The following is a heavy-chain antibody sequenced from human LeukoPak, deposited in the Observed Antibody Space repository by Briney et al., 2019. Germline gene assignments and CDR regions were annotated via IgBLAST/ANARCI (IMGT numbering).Heavy chain of an antibody. CDR1: GGSFSGYY. Sequence: SETLSLTCAVYGGSFSGYYWSWIRQPPGKGLEWMGEINHSGSTNYNPSLKSRVTISVDTSKNQFSLKLSSVTAADTAAYYCARGLYYYDSSGFQTRDDAFDIWGQGTMVTVSS. V-gene: IGHV4-34*01. CDR2: INHSGST. D-gene: IGHD3-22*01. CDR3: ARGLYYYDSSGFQTRDDAFDI. J-gene: IGHJ3*02.